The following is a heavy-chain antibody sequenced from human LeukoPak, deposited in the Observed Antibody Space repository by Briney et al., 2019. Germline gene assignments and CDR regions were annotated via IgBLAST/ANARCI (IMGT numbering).Heavy chain of an antibody. CDR3: ARVMTTVTNGDAFDI. CDR2: INPNSGGT. J-gene: IGHJ3*02. CDR1: GYTFTSYY. Sequence: ASVKVSCKASGYTFTSYYMHWVRQAPGQGLEWMGWINPNSGGTNYAQKFQGRVTMTRDTSISTAYMELSRLRSDDTAVYYCARVMTTVTNGDAFDIWGQGTMVTASS. D-gene: IGHD4-11*01. V-gene: IGHV1-2*02.